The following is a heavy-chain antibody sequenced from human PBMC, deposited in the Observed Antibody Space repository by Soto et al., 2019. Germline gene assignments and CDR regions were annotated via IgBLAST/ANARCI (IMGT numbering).Heavy chain of an antibody. CDR1: GGSISSGGYY. D-gene: IGHD2-15*01. CDR2: IYYSGST. CDR3: ASSQPNCSGGGCYSGEYFQH. J-gene: IGHJ1*01. Sequence: QVQLQESGPGLVKPSQTLSLTCTVSGGSISSGGYYWSWIRQHPGKGLEWIGYIYYSGSTYYNPSRKSRVTISVDTSKNQFSLKLSSVPAADTAVYYCASSQPNCSGGGCYSGEYFQHWGQGTLVTVSS. V-gene: IGHV4-31*03.